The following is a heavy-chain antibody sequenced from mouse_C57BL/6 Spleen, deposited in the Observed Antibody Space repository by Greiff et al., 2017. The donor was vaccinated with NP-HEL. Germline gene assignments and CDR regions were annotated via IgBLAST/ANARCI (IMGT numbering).Heavy chain of an antibody. V-gene: IGHV1-82*01. CDR1: GYAFSSSW. J-gene: IGHJ1*03. D-gene: IGHD1-1*01. CDR2: IYPGDGDT. Sequence: VQGVESGPELVKPGASVKISCKASGYAFSSSWMNWVKQRPGKGLEWIGRIYPGDGDTNYNGKFKGKATLTADKSSSTAYMQLSSLTSEDSAVYFCARVEDYGGFDVWGTGTTVTVSS. CDR3: ARVEDYGGFDV.